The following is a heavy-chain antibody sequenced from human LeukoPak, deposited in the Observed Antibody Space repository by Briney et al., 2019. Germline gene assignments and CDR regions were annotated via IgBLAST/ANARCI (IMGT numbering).Heavy chain of an antibody. CDR3: ARFNYEGGYFDY. CDR2: IYTSGST. V-gene: IGHV4-4*09. D-gene: IGHD4-11*01. CDR1: GGSISSYH. J-gene: IGHJ4*02. Sequence: PSETLSLTCTVSGGSISSYHWSWIRQPPGKGLEYIGYIYTSGSTNYNPSLKSRVTVSVDTSKNQFSLKLSSVTAADTAVYYCARFNYEGGYFDYWGQGTLVAVSS.